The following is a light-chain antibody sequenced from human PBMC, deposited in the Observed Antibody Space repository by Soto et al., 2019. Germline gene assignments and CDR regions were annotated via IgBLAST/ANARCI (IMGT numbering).Light chain of an antibody. Sequence: QSVLTQPPSVSGAPGQRVTISCTGSSSNIGAGYDVHWYQQLPGTAPKLLIYGNSKRPSGVPDRFSGSKSGTSASLAITWLQAEDEADYYCQYYDSSMSVAYVFGTGTKLTVL. J-gene: IGLJ1*01. CDR1: SSNIGAGYD. V-gene: IGLV1-40*01. CDR3: QYYDSSMSVAYV. CDR2: GNS.